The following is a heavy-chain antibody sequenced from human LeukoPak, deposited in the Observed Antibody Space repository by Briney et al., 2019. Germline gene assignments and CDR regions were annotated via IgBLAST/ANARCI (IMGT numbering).Heavy chain of an antibody. D-gene: IGHD6-19*01. CDR3: AKSGVSGWYYFDY. CDR1: GFTFSSRW. Sequence: GGSLRLSCAASGFTFSSRWMYWVRQAPGKGLEWVAVISYDGSNKYYADSVKGRFTISRDNSKNTLYLQMSSLRAEDTAVYYCAKSGVSGWYYFDYWGQGTLVTVSS. J-gene: IGHJ4*02. V-gene: IGHV3-30*18. CDR2: ISYDGSNK.